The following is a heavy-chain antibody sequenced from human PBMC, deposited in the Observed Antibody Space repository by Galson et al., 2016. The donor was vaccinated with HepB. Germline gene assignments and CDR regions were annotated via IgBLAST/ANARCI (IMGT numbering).Heavy chain of an antibody. D-gene: IGHD3-10*01. CDR3: VRDHSGVPATAYNWFDP. V-gene: IGHV3-74*01. J-gene: IGHJ5*02. CDR1: GFAFSSHW. Sequence: SLRLSCAASGFAFSSHWMHWVRQAPGKGLMWVARINSDGTISNYADSVKGRFTISRDNAKNTLYLEMNSLRAEDTAVHTCVRDHSGVPATAYNWFDPWGQGTLVTVSS. CDR2: INSDGTIS.